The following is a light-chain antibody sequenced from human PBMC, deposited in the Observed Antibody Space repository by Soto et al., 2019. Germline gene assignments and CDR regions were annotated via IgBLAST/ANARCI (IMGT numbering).Light chain of an antibody. CDR3: QQYNSYPLT. J-gene: IGKJ4*01. CDR2: KAS. Sequence: DIQMTQSASTLSASVEDRVTITCRASQSISSWLAWYQQKPGKAPKLLIYKASSLESGVPSRFSGSGSGTEFTLTISSLQPDDFATYYCQQYNSYPLTFGGGTKVDI. CDR1: QSISSW. V-gene: IGKV1-5*03.